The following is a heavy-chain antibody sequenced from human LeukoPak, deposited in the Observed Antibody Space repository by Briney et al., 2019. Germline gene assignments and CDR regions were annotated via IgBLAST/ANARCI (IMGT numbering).Heavy chain of an antibody. CDR2: ISYDGSNK. Sequence: PGRSLRLSCAASGFTFSSYGMHWVRQAPGKGLEWVAVISYDGSNKYYADSVKGRFTISRDNSKNTLYLQMNSLRAEDTAVYYCALLYRRGIAVAGTGVGDDYWGQGTLVTVSS. D-gene: IGHD6-19*01. V-gene: IGHV3-30*03. J-gene: IGHJ4*02. CDR3: ALLYRRGIAVAGTGVGDDY. CDR1: GFTFSSYG.